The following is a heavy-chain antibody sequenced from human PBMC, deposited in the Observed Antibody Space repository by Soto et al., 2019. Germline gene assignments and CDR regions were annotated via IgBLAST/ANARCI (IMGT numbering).Heavy chain of an antibody. CDR3: ARGGGTILAPLP. V-gene: IGHV1-2*02. CDR1: GYTFTGYF. Sequence: WASVKVSCKASGYTFTGYFIHWVRQAPGQGLEWMGYINPNSGATKYAQKFQGRVTLTRDTSISTAYMELTMLRSDDTAVYYCARGGGTILAPLPWGQGTLVTVSS. D-gene: IGHD3-3*01. CDR2: INPNSGAT. J-gene: IGHJ5*02.